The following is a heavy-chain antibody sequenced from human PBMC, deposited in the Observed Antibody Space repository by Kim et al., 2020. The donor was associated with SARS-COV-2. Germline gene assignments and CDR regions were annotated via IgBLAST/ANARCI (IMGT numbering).Heavy chain of an antibody. Sequence: GGSLRLSCAASGFTFSSYAMHWVRQAPGKGLEWVAVISYDGSNKYYADSVKGRFTTSRDNSKNTLYLQMNSLRAEDTAVYYCARDQDAWQQLGTTFDHWGRGTLVTVS. D-gene: IGHD6-13*01. CDR2: ISYDGSNK. J-gene: IGHJ4*02. CDR3: ARDQDAWQQLGTTFDH. CDR1: GFTFSSYA. V-gene: IGHV3-30-3*01.